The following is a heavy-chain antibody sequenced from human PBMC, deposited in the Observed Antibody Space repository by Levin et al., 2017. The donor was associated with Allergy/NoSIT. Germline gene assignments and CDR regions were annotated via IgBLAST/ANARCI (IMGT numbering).Heavy chain of an antibody. Sequence: GESLKISCAASGFTFSSYAMSWVRQAPGKGLEWVSAISGSGGSTYYADSVKGRFTISRDNSKNTLYLQMNSLRAEDTAVYYCAKDSDSSGWLGVFDYWGQGTLVTVSS. V-gene: IGHV3-23*01. D-gene: IGHD6-19*01. CDR1: GFTFSSYA. J-gene: IGHJ4*02. CDR3: AKDSDSSGWLGVFDY. CDR2: ISGSGGST.